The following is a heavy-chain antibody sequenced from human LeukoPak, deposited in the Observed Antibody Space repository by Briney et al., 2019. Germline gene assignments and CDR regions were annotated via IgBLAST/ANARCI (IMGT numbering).Heavy chain of an antibody. CDR2: ISSGSAYI. CDR1: GFTFSSYS. D-gene: IGHD2-15*01. V-gene: IGHV3-21*01. J-gene: IGHJ4*02. Sequence: GGSLRLFCAACGFTFSSYSMNWVRQAPGKGVEWGSSISSGSAYIYYAASVNGRFTISRDNAKNSLSLQMNSLRVEDTAVYYCARGGCSDGSCHDYWGQGTLVTVSS. CDR3: ARGGCSDGSCHDY.